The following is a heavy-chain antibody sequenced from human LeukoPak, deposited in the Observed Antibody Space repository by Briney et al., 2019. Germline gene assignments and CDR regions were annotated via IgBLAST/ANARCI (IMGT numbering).Heavy chain of an antibody. Sequence: GGSLRLSCAGSGFTFSSYWMSWVRQAPGKGLEWVANIKQDGSEKHYVDSVKGRFTISRDNAKNSLNLQMNSLRAEDTAVYYCARDLLSSSWSDAFDIWGQGTMVTVSS. CDR3: ARDLLSSSWSDAFDI. D-gene: IGHD6-13*01. CDR2: IKQDGSEK. CDR1: GFTFSSYW. J-gene: IGHJ3*02. V-gene: IGHV3-7*01.